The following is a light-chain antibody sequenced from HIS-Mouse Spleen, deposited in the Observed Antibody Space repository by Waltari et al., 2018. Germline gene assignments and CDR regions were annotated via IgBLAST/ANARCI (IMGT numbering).Light chain of an antibody. CDR2: EGS. Sequence: QSALTQPASVSGSPGPSTTISCTGPSSDVGIYNLVPWYQQHPGKAPKLMIYEGSKRHSGVSNRFSGSKSGNTASLTISGLQAEDEADYYCCSYAGSSTWVFGGGTKLTVL. J-gene: IGLJ3*02. V-gene: IGLV2-23*01. CDR1: SSDVGIYNL. CDR3: CSYAGSSTWV.